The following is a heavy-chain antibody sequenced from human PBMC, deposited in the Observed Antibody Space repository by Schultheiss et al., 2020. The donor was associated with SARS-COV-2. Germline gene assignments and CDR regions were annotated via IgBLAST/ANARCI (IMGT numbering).Heavy chain of an antibody. CDR1: GFTLNSYS. CDR3: ARDGMAVTKIWYFDL. V-gene: IGHV3-30*03. D-gene: IGHD4-17*01. Sequence: GESLKISCAASGFTLNSYSMNWVRQAPGRGLEWVAVISYDGSNKYYADSVKGRFTISRDNSKNTLYLQMNSLRVEDTAVYYCARDGMAVTKIWYFDLWGRGTLVTVSS. CDR2: ISYDGSNK. J-gene: IGHJ2*01.